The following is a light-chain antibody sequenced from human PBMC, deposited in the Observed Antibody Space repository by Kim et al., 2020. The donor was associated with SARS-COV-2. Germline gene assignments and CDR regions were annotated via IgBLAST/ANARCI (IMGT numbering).Light chain of an antibody. CDR1: KLGDKY. CDR3: QAWDSSTHHYV. V-gene: IGLV3-1*01. Sequence: SYELTQPPSVSVSPGQTASITCSGYKLGDKYVSWYQQKPGQSPVVVIYQDNQRPSGIPERFSGSNSGNTATLTISGTQAMDEAVYYCQAWDSSTHHYVFGAGTKVTVL. J-gene: IGLJ1*01. CDR2: QDN.